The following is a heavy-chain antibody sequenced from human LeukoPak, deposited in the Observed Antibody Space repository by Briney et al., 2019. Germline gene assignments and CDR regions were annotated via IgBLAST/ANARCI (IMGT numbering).Heavy chain of an antibody. CDR3: ATAHYDSSGYYYVY. D-gene: IGHD3-22*01. CDR2: ISSRGSTI. CDR1: GFTFISYE. Sequence: GGSLRLSCAASGFTFISYEMNWVRQAPGKGLEWVSYISSRGSTIYYADSVKGRFTISRDNAKNSLYLQMNSLRAEDTAVYYCATAHYDSSGYYYVYWGQGTLVTVSS. V-gene: IGHV3-48*03. J-gene: IGHJ4*02.